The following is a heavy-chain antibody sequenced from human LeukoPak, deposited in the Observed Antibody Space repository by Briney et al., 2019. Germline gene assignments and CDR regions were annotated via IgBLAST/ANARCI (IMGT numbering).Heavy chain of an antibody. CDR2: INPNSGDT. CDR3: ARDSAVAGTAFFDY. Sequence: GASVKVSCKGSGYTFTGYYIHWVRQAPGQGLEWMGWINPNSGDTNFAQKFRARVTKTRDTSISTAYMELSSLRSDDTAVYYCARDSAVAGTAFFDYWGQGTLVTVSS. J-gene: IGHJ4*02. D-gene: IGHD6-19*01. V-gene: IGHV1-2*02. CDR1: GYTFTGYY.